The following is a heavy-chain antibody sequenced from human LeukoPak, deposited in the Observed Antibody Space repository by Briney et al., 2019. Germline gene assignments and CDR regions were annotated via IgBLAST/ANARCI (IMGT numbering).Heavy chain of an antibody. V-gene: IGHV3-30*02. CDR3: ARERGVAPAATLDY. D-gene: IGHD2-2*01. CDR2: IRYDGSDR. Sequence: GGSLRLSCVASEFTFSSYGMHWVRQAPGKGLEWVAYIRYDGSDRYYADSVKGRFTISRDNSKNTLYLQMNSLRAEDTAVYYCARERGVAPAATLDYWGQGTLVTVSS. CDR1: EFTFSSYG. J-gene: IGHJ4*02.